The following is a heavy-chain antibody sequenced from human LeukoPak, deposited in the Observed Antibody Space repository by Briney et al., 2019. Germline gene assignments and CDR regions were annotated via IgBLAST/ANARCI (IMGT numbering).Heavy chain of an antibody. CDR3: ARDYYGDYALDY. J-gene: IGHJ4*02. V-gene: IGHV3-21*01. CDR2: ISSSSSYI. CDR1: GFTFSSYS. D-gene: IGHD4-17*01. Sequence: GGSLRLSCAASGFTFSSYSMNWVRQAPGKGLEWVSSISSSSSYIYYADSVEGRFTISRDNAKNSLYLQMNSLRAEDTAVYYCARDYYGDYALDYWGQGTLVTVSS.